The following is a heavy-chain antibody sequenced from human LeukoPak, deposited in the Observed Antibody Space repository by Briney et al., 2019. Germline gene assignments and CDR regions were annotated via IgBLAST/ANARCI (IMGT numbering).Heavy chain of an antibody. D-gene: IGHD6-13*01. CDR2: ISGSGGST. CDR1: GFTFSSYA. J-gene: IGHJ5*02. Sequence: GGSLRLSCAASGFTFSSYAMSWVRQAPGKGLEWASAISGSGGSTYYADSVKGRFTISIDNSKNTLYLQMNSLRAEDTAVSYCAKAYSSSWYEDWFDPWGQGTLVTVSS. CDR3: AKAYSSSWYEDWFDP. V-gene: IGHV3-23*01.